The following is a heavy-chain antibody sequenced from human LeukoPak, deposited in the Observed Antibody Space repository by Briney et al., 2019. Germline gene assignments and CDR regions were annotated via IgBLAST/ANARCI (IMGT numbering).Heavy chain of an antibody. CDR3: AKGHVITSNLDY. D-gene: IGHD3-22*01. J-gene: IGHJ4*02. Sequence: GGSLRLSCAASGLSFSDYVMSWVRQAPGKGLEWVSDISGSGTRTYYADSVKGRFTISRDSSKNTLYLQMDSLRAEDTALYYCAKGHVITSNLDYWGQGTLVTVSS. V-gene: IGHV3-23*01. CDR2: ISGSGTRT. CDR1: GLSFSDYV.